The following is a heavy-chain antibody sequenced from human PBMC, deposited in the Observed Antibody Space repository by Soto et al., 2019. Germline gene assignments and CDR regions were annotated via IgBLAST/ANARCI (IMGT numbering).Heavy chain of an antibody. Sequence: PSETLSLTCTVSGGSISSSSYYWGWIRQPPGKGLEWIGSIYYSGSTYYNPSLKSRVTISVDTSKNQFSLKLSSVTAADTALYYCARLWFGELGVPYFDYWGQGTLVTVSS. CDR3: ARLWFGELGVPYFDY. D-gene: IGHD3-10*01. V-gene: IGHV4-39*01. CDR2: IYYSGST. J-gene: IGHJ4*02. CDR1: GGSISSSSYY.